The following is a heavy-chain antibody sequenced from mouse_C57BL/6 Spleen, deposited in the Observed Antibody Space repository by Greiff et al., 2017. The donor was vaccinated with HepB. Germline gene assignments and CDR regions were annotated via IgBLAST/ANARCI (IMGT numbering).Heavy chain of an antibody. CDR2: IHPNSGST. CDR3: AREGYYYGSYYYAMDY. V-gene: IGHV1-64*01. CDR1: GYTFTSYW. J-gene: IGHJ4*01. Sequence: QVQLQQPGAELVKPGASVKLSCKASGYTFTSYWMHWVKQRPGQGLEWIGMIHPNSGSTNYNEKFKSKATLTAEKSSSTAYMQLSSLTSEDSAVYFCAREGYYYGSYYYAMDYWGQGTSVTVSS. D-gene: IGHD1-1*01.